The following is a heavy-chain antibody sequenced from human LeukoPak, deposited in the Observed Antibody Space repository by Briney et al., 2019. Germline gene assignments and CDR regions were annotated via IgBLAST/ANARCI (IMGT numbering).Heavy chain of an antibody. V-gene: IGHV3-30*04. D-gene: IGHD3-9*01. CDR2: ISHDGSQE. CDR3: ARENGEDYDILTGYYSDQYYFDY. Sequence: GGSLRLSCTASGFTFNKYDMHWVRQAPGKGLEWVTFISHDGSQEHYADSVKGRFTISRDNSKQTVYLQMNSLRVEDTALYYCARENGEDYDILTGYYSDQYYFDYWGQGTLVTVSS. CDR1: GFTFNKYD. J-gene: IGHJ4*02.